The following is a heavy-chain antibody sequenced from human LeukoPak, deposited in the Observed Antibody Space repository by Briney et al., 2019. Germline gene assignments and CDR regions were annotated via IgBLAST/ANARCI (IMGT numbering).Heavy chain of an antibody. J-gene: IGHJ5*02. D-gene: IGHD1-1*01. Sequence: SETLSLTCTVSGGXISSSSYYWGWIRQPPGKGLEWTGSIYYSGSTYYNPSLKSRVTISVDTSQNQFSLKLSSVTAADTAVYYCARHPKLVWFDPWGQGTLVTVSS. V-gene: IGHV4-39*01. CDR3: ARHPKLVWFDP. CDR1: GGXISSSSYY. CDR2: IYYSGST.